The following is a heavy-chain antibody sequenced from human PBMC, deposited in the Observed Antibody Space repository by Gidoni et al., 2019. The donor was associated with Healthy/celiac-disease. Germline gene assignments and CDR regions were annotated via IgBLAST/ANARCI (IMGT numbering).Heavy chain of an antibody. CDR1: GFTFSSYA. Sequence: EVQLVESGGGLVQPGGSLRLSCAASGFTFSSYAMNWVRQAPGKGLEWVSYISSSGSTIYYADSVKGRFTISRDNAKNSLYLQMNSLRAEDTAVYYCARDLDSSGWSGYYYYYGMDVWGQGTTVTVSS. CDR2: ISSSGSTI. D-gene: IGHD6-19*01. J-gene: IGHJ6*02. V-gene: IGHV3-48*03. CDR3: ARDLDSSGWSGYYYYYGMDV.